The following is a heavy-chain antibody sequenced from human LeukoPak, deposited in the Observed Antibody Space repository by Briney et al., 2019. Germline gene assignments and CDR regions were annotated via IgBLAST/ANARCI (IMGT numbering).Heavy chain of an antibody. J-gene: IGHJ4*02. D-gene: IGHD3-9*01. Sequence: SETLSLTCTVSGGSISSSSYYWGWIRQSPGKGLEWIGSIYYSGSTYYNPSLTSRVTISVDMSKNQFSLRLSSVTAADTAVYYCSRGLAATGYFDYWGQGTLVTVSS. CDR3: SRGLAATGYFDY. CDR1: GGSISSSSYY. V-gene: IGHV4-39*07. CDR2: IYYSGST.